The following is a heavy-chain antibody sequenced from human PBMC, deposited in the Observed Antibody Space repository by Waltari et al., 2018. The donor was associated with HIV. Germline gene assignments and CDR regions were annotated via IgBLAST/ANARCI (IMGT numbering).Heavy chain of an antibody. CDR3: ARATQYISSWTTPLRRWVDP. D-gene: IGHD6-13*01. V-gene: IGHV4-39*07. Sequence: QLQLQESGPGLVKPSETLSVTCTAYGGSISSTDYYWGWIRQPPGKGLEWIGNIYYSVSTHYYPTLESRFTIAVDTSKNQFSLKLSAVTAADTAVYYCARATQYISSWTTPLRRWVDPWGQGTLGTV. CDR2: IYYSVST. J-gene: IGHJ5*02. CDR1: GGSISSTDYY.